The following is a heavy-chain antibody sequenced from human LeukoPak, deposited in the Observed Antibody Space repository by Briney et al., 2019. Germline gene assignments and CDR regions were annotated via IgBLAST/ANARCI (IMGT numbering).Heavy chain of an antibody. CDR1: GFSFSRYW. J-gene: IGHJ3*02. CDR3: ATGHYYDSSGYYPLPDAFDI. D-gene: IGHD3-22*01. Sequence: GGSLRLSCAASGFSFSRYWMHWVRQAPGKGLVWVSRMNSDGSSTNYAGSVKGRFTISRDNAKNILYLQMNSLRAEDTAVYHCATGHYYDSSGYYPLPDAFDIWGQGTMVTVSS. CDR2: MNSDGSST. V-gene: IGHV3-74*01.